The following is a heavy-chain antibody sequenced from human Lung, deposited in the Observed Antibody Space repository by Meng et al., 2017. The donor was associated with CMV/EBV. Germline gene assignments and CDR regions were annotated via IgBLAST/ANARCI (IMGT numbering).Heavy chain of an antibody. Sequence: GGSLRLSCAASGFTFSSYAMHWVRQAPGKGLEWVAVISYDGSNTYYADSVKGRFTISRDNSKNTLYLQMNSLRAEDTAVYYCARGEHRIAVAGSAFDFWGQGTMVTVSS. CDR2: ISYDGSNT. D-gene: IGHD6-19*01. J-gene: IGHJ3*01. CDR3: ARGEHRIAVAGSAFDF. V-gene: IGHV3-30-3*01. CDR1: GFTFSSYA.